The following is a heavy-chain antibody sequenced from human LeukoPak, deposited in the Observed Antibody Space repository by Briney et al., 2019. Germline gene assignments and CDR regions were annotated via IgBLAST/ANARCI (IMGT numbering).Heavy chain of an antibody. V-gene: IGHV3-23*01. Sequence: GGSLRLSCAASGVTFSNYAMTWVRQGPGKGLEWVSTIGGRDGGTYYADSVKGRFTVSRDDPKNTLYLQMNTLRAEDTAVYYCAKWGDYDILTGYYDSDYWGQGTLVTVSS. CDR3: AKWGDYDILTGYYDSDY. D-gene: IGHD3-9*01. J-gene: IGHJ4*02. CDR1: GVTFSNYA. CDR2: IGGRDGGT.